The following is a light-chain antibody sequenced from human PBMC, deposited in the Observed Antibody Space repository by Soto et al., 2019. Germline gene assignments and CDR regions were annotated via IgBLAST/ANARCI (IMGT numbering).Light chain of an antibody. CDR1: SSDVGSYNL. V-gene: IGLV2-23*01. CDR3: CSYASSSPYV. Sequence: QSLLAQPASVSGSPGQSITISCTGASSDVGSYNLVSWYQHHPGRAPKLMIYEGTKRPSGVSNRFSGSKSGNTASLTISGLQAEDEADYYCCSYASSSPYVFGTGTKVTVL. J-gene: IGLJ1*01. CDR2: EGT.